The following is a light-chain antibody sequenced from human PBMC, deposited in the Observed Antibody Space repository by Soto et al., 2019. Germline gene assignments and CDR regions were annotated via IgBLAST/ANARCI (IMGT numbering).Light chain of an antibody. CDR3: QQYDNSPPT. CDR1: QSVSSN. Sequence: EIVMTQSPATLSVSPGERATLSCRASQSVSSNLAWYQQKPGQAPRLLIYGASSRATGIPDRFSGSGSGTDFTLTISRLEPEDFAVYYCQQYDNSPPTFGPGTKVDIK. J-gene: IGKJ3*01. V-gene: IGKV3-20*01. CDR2: GAS.